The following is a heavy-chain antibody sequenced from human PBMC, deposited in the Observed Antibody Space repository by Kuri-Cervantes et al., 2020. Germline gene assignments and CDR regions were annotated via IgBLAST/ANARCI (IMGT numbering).Heavy chain of an antibody. V-gene: IGHV3-9*01. CDR3: ARELGYCSGGSCYSWFDP. Sequence: LSLTCAASGFTFDDYAMHWVRQAPGKGLEWVSGISWNSGSIGYADSVKGRFTISRDNAKNTLYLQMNSLRAEDTAVYYCARELGYCSGGSCYSWFDPWGQGTLVTVSS. J-gene: IGHJ5*02. CDR1: GFTFDDYA. CDR2: ISWNSGSI. D-gene: IGHD2-15*01.